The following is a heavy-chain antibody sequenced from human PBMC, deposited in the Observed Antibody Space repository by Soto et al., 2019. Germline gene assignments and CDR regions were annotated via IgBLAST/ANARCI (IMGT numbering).Heavy chain of an antibody. Sequence: SETLSLTCTVSGGSIGSSSYYWGWIRQPPGKGLEWIGSIYYSGSTYYNPSLKSRVTISVDTSKNQFSLKLSSVTAADTAVYYCARRSVVRGVYGFDPWGQGTLVTVS. CDR2: IYYSGST. CDR3: ARRSVVRGVYGFDP. D-gene: IGHD3-10*01. J-gene: IGHJ5*02. V-gene: IGHV4-39*01. CDR1: GGSIGSSSYY.